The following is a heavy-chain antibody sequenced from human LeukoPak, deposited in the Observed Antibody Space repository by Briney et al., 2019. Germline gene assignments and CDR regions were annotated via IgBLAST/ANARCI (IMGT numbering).Heavy chain of an antibody. Sequence: ASVKVSCKASGYTFTGYYMHWVRQAPGQGLEWMGRINPNSGDTNYAQKFQGRVTMTRDTSISTAYMELSRLRSDDTAVYYCASFAGYGGNSLDFWGQGTLVTVSS. CDR2: INPNSGDT. CDR1: GYTFTGYY. D-gene: IGHD4-23*01. J-gene: IGHJ4*02. CDR3: ASFAGYGGNSLDF. V-gene: IGHV1-2*06.